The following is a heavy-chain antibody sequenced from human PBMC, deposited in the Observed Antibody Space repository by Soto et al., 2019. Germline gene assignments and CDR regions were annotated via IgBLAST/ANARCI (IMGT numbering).Heavy chain of an antibody. J-gene: IGHJ4*02. CDR2: ISSSSSYI. CDR1: GFTFSSYS. D-gene: IGHD3-3*01. V-gene: IGHV3-21*01. CDR3: ERAGGVTIFGVVIGIDY. Sequence: PGGSLRLSCAASGFTFSSYSMNWVRQAPGKGLEWVSSISSSSSYIYYADSVKVRFTISRDNAKNSLYLQMKSLRAEDTAVYYCERAGGVTIFGVVIGIDYWGQGTLVTVSS.